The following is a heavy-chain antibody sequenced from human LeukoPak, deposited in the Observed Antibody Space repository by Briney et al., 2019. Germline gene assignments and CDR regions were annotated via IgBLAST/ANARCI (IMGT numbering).Heavy chain of an antibody. V-gene: IGHV1-2*02. J-gene: IGHJ4*02. CDR3: ARVSRYNWNNRYFDY. CDR2: INPNSGGT. CDR1: GYTFTGYY. Sequence: ASVKVSCKASGYTFTGYYMHWVRQAPGQGLEWMGWINPNSGGTNYAQKFQGRVTMTRDTSISTAYMELSRLRSDDTAVYYCARVSRYNWNNRYFDYWGQGTLVTVSS. D-gene: IGHD1/OR15-1a*01.